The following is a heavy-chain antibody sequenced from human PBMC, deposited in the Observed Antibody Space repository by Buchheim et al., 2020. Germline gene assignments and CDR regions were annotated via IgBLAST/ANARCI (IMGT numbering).Heavy chain of an antibody. J-gene: IGHJ6*03. V-gene: IGHV4-34*01. CDR1: GGSFSGYY. Sequence: QVQLQQWGAGLLKPSETLSLTCAVYGGSFSGYYWSWIRQPPGKGLEWIGEINHSGSTNYHPSLKSRVTISVDKSKNQFSLKLSSVTAADTAVYYCARGQSGYSYYYYYYYMDVWGKGTT. CDR3: ARGQSGYSYYYYYYYMDV. CDR2: INHSGST. D-gene: IGHD3-3*01.